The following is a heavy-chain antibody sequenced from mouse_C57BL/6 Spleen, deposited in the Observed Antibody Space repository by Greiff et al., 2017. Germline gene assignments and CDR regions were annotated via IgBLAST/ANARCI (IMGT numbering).Heavy chain of an antibody. D-gene: IGHD2-3*01. V-gene: IGHV1-55*01. Sequence: VQLQQPGAELVKPGASVKMSCKASGYTFTSYWITWVKQRPGQGLEWIGDIYPGSGSTNYNEKFKSKATLTVDTSSSTAYMQLSSLTSEDSAVYYCARGGGYDGYLYYFDYWGQGTTLTVSS. CDR2: IYPGSGST. CDR3: ARGGGYDGYLYYFDY. CDR1: GYTFTSYW. J-gene: IGHJ2*01.